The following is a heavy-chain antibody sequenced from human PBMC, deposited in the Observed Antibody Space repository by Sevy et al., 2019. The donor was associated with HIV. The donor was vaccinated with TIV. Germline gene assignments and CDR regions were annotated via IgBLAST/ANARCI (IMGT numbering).Heavy chain of an antibody. Sequence: GGSLRLSCAASGFTFSSYVMSWVRQAPGKGLEWVSAISGGGGSTFYADSVKGRFTISRDNSKNTLYLQMNSLRAEDTAVYYCAKESREGYNFICPDAFDIWGQGTMVTVSS. D-gene: IGHD5-12*01. J-gene: IGHJ3*02. CDR2: ISGGGGST. CDR3: AKESREGYNFICPDAFDI. CDR1: GFTFSSYV. V-gene: IGHV3-23*01.